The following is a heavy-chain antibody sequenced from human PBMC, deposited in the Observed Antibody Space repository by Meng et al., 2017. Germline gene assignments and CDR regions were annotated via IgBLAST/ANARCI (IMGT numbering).Heavy chain of an antibody. CDR2: INPSGGST. CDR1: GYTFTGYY. V-gene: IGHV1-46*01. J-gene: IGHJ4*02. CDR3: ARLQRIYYFDY. Sequence: QVQLVQSGGEVKEPGASVKVSCKASGYTFTGYYMHWVRQAPGQGLEWMGIINPSGGSTSYAQKFQGRVTMTRDTSTSTVYMELSSLRSEDTAVYYCARLQRIYYFDYWGQGTLVTVSS. D-gene: IGHD2-15*01.